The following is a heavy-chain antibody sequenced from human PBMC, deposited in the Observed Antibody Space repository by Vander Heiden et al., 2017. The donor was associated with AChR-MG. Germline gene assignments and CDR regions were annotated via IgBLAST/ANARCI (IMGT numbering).Heavy chain of an antibody. D-gene: IGHD3-3*01. CDR3: AREGGTDDFWSGYYLRRTGWFDP. J-gene: IGHJ5*02. Sequence: QVQLVQSGAEVKKPGASVKVSCQASGYPFTSYAISWVRQAPGQGLEWMGWISAYNGNTNYAQKLQGRVTMTTDTSTSTAYMELRSLRSDDTAVYYCAREGGTDDFWSGYYLRRTGWFDPWGQGTLVTVSS. V-gene: IGHV1-18*01. CDR2: ISAYNGNT. CDR1: GYPFTSYA.